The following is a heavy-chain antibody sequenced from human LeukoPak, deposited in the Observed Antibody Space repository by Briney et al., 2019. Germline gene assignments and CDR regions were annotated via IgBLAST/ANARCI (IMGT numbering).Heavy chain of an antibody. D-gene: IGHD1-1*01. CDR1: GFTFSTFW. J-gene: IGHJ4*02. CDR2: IKVDGSEK. CDR3: ARGGTFVSDY. Sequence: GGSLRLSCAASGFTFSTFWMSWVRQAPGKGLEWVANIKVDGSEKYYVDSMKGRFTVSRDNAKNSLYLQMDSLRAEDTAVYYCARGGTFVSDYWGQGALVTVSS. V-gene: IGHV3-7*01.